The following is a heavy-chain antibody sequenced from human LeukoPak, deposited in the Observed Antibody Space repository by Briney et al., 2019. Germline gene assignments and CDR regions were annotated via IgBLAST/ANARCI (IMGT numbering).Heavy chain of an antibody. CDR2: ISGSGGST. D-gene: IGHD1-26*01. CDR3: AKDRVGAILGNIDY. J-gene: IGHJ4*02. CDR1: GFTFRSYA. V-gene: IGHV3-23*01. Sequence: GGSLRLSCAPSGFTFRSYAMSCVRAAPGKGLECVSAISGSGGSTYYADSVKGRFTISRDNSKNTLYMKMNSLRAEDTAVYYCAKDRVGAILGNIDYWGQGTLVTVSS.